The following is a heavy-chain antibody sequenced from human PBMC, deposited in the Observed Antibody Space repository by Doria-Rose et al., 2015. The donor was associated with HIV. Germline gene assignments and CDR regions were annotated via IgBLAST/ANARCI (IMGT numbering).Heavy chain of an antibody. CDR2: IFSDDER. J-gene: IGHJ4*02. Sequence: QITLKESGPVLVRPTETLTLTCTVSGVSLSSPGMGVSWICQPPGKALEWLANIFSDDERSYKTSLKSRPTISRGTSKSQVVLTMTDMDPVDTATYYCARIKSSRWYHKYYFDFWGQGTLVIVSA. V-gene: IGHV2-26*01. CDR3: ARIKSSRWYHKYYFDF. CDR1: GVSLSSPGMG. D-gene: IGHD6-13*01.